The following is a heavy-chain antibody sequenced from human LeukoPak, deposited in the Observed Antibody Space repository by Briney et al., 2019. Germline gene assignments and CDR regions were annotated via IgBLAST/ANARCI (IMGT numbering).Heavy chain of an antibody. V-gene: IGHV1-46*01. Sequence: EASVKVSCKASGYTFTGYYMHWVRQAPGQGLEWMGIINPSGGSTSYAQKFQGRVTMTRDTSTSTVYMELSSLRSEDTAVYYCARGGITSFIGPTRSYYFDYWGQGTLVTVSS. J-gene: IGHJ4*02. CDR1: GYTFTGYY. CDR3: ARGGITSFIGPTRSYYFDY. D-gene: IGHD3-10*01. CDR2: INPSGGST.